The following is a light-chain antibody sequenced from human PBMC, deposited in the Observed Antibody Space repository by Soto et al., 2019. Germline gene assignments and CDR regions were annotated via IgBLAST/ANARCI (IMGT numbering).Light chain of an antibody. CDR2: DVS. J-gene: IGLJ1*01. CDR3: CSYAGSYTFV. V-gene: IGLV2-11*02. Sequence: QSVLTQPPSVSAAPGQKVTISCSGSSSNIGNNYVSWYQQLPGTAPKVLIYDVSKRPSGVPDRFSGSKSGNTASLTISGLQAEDEADYYCCSYAGSYTFVFGTGTKVTVL. CDR1: SSNIGNNY.